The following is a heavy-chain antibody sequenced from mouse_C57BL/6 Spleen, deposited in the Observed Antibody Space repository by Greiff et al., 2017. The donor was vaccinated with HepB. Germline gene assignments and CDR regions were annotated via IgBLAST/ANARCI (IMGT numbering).Heavy chain of an antibody. CDR3: ARSGTGTRSYAMDY. Sequence: QVQLQQPGAELVKPGASVKLSCKASGYTFTSYWMHWVKQRPGQGLEWIGMIHPNSGSTNYNEKFKSKATLTVDKSSSTAYMQLSSLTSEDSAVYYCARSGTGTRSYAMDYWGQGTSVTVSS. CDR1: GYTFTSYW. CDR2: IHPNSGST. J-gene: IGHJ4*01. V-gene: IGHV1-64*01. D-gene: IGHD4-1*01.